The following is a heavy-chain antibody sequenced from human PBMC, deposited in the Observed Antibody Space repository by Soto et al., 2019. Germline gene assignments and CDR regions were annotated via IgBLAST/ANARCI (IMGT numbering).Heavy chain of an antibody. J-gene: IGHJ6*02. Sequence: QVQLVQSGAEVKKPGASVKVSCKASEYTFTSYYMHWVRQAPGQGLEWLAIINPSAGSTSYAQKFQGTVTMTRDTSTSTVYVELSSLRSEDRAVYYCARELNSGFSYYYGMGVGGQGTTVTVSS. CDR2: INPSAGST. CDR3: ARELNSGFSYYYGMGV. D-gene: IGHD6-19*01. CDR1: EYTFTSYY. V-gene: IGHV1-46*01.